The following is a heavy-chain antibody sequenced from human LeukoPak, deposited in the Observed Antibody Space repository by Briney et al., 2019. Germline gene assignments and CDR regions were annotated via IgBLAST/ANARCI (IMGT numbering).Heavy chain of an antibody. V-gene: IGHV4-59*01. Sequence: SETLSLTCTVSGVSISNYYWTWIRQTPEKGLEWIGYIYYSGSTKYKPSLKSRVTISVDTSKNQFSLKLSSVTAADTAVYYCARGRFLDAFDIWGQGTMVTVSS. J-gene: IGHJ3*02. CDR2: IYYSGST. CDR1: GVSISNYY. D-gene: IGHD3-3*01. CDR3: ARGRFLDAFDI.